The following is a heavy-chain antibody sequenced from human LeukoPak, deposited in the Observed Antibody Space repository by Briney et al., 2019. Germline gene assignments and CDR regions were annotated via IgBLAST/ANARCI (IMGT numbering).Heavy chain of an antibody. V-gene: IGHV4-34*01. D-gene: IGHD3-22*01. CDR2: INHSGST. CDR1: GGSFSGYY. CDR3: ARARGGSYYDSSGYLIDY. Sequence: PSETLSLTCAVYGGSFSGYYWSWIRQPPGKGLEWIGEINHSGSTNYNPSLKSRVTISVDTSKNQFSLKLSSVTAEDTAVYYCARARGGSYYDSSGYLIDYWGQGTLVTVSS. J-gene: IGHJ4*02.